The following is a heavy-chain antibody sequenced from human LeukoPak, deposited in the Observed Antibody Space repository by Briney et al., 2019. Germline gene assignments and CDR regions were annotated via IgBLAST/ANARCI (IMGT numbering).Heavy chain of an antibody. J-gene: IGHJ6*02. CDR2: ISWNSGSI. V-gene: IGHV3-9*01. Sequence: PGGSLRLSCAASGFTFDDYAMHWVRQAPGQGLEWVSGISWNSGSIGYADSVKGRFTISRDNAKNSLYLQMNSLRAEDTALYYCAKDKGYGSGFPYYYYYGMDVWGQGTTVTVSS. D-gene: IGHD3-10*01. CDR1: GFTFDDYA. CDR3: AKDKGYGSGFPYYYYYGMDV.